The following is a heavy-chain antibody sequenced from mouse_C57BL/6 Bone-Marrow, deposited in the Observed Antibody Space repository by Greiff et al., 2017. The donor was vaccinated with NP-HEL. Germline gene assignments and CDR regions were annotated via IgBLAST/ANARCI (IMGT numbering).Heavy chain of an antibody. CDR2: ISNGGGST. Sequence: EVHLVESGGGLVQPGGSLKLSCAASGFTFSDYYMYWVRQTPEKRLEWVAYISNGGGSTYYPDTVKGRFTISRDNAKNTLYLQMSRLKSEDTAMYDCARRGDYGSSWFAYWGQGTLVTVSA. CDR3: ARRGDYGSSWFAY. CDR1: GFTFSDYY. D-gene: IGHD1-1*01. V-gene: IGHV5-12*01. J-gene: IGHJ3*01.